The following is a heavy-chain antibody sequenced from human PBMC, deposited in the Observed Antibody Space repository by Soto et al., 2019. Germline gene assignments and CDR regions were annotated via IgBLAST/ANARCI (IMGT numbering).Heavy chain of an antibody. CDR2: IFANGHT. V-gene: IGHV4-4*07. D-gene: IGHD6-13*01. Sequence: SETLSLTCIVSGGSISEKYWNWVRQPPGKGLEWIGLIFANGHTDSNPSLKSRVTMSVDASKNQFSLRLTSMTAADTAFYDCVASLAASGLNWLDPWGRGTLVTVSS. J-gene: IGHJ5*02. CDR1: GGSISEKY. CDR3: VASLAASGLNWLDP.